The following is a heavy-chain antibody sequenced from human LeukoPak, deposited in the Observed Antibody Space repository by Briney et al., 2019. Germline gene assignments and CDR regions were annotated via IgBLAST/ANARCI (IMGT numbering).Heavy chain of an antibody. CDR2: INHSGST. Sequence: ESSETLSLTCAVYGGSFSGYYWSWIRQPPGKGLEWIGEINHSGSTNYNPSLKSRVTISVDTSKNQFSLKLSSVTAADTAVYYCARDAYQYYMDVWGKGTTVTVSS. CDR1: GGSFSGYY. V-gene: IGHV4-34*01. J-gene: IGHJ6*03. CDR3: ARDAYQYYMDV.